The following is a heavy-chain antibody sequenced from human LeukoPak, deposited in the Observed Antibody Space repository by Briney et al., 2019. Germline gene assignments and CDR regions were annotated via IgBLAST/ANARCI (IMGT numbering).Heavy chain of an antibody. CDR3: AKDLAAAGAGEVDY. CDR1: GFAFSSHG. D-gene: IGHD6-13*01. V-gene: IGHV3-30*18. CDR2: ISRDGDIE. J-gene: IGHJ4*02. Sequence: GGSLRLSCAASGFAFSSHGIHWVRQAPGTGLEWVAVISRDGDIEKYADSVKGRFTVSRDNSRNTLYLQMNSLRPEDTAVYYCAKDLAAAGAGEVDYWGQGTLVTVSS.